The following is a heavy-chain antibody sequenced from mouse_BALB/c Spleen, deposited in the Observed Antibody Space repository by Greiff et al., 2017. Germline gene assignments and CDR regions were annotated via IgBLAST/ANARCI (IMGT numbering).Heavy chain of an antibody. CDR1: GNTFTSYW. D-gene: IGHD2-10*02. V-gene: IGHV1-7*01. J-gene: IGHJ4*01. Sequence: VQLQESGAELAKPGASVKMSCKASGNTFTSYWMHWVKQRPGQGLEWIGYINPSTGYTEYNQKFKDKATLTADKSSSTAYMQLSSLTSEDSAVYYCARKYGNYGSAMDYWGQGTSVTVSS. CDR3: ARKYGNYGSAMDY. CDR2: INPSTGYT.